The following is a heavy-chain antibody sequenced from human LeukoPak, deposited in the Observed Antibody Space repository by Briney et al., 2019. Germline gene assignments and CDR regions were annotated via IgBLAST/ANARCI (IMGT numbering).Heavy chain of an antibody. CDR2: IKHDGSEK. V-gene: IGHV3-7*01. CDR3: ARDSRQLIY. J-gene: IGHJ4*02. Sequence: PGGSLRLSCAISGFTFNSYWMSWVRQAPGKGLEWEANIKHDGSEKYYVDSVKGRFTISRDNAKNSLYLQMNSLRAEDTAAYYCARDSRQLIYWGQGTLVTVSS. D-gene: IGHD6-6*01. CDR1: GFTFNSYW.